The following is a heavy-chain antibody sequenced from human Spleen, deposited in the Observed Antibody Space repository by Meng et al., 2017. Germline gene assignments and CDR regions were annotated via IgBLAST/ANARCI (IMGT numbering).Heavy chain of an antibody. D-gene: IGHD6-19*01. V-gene: IGHV4-34*01. CDR2: INHSGST. Sequence: QLQQCGAGLLHPSQTRSLTVACYGGACSGYYGSWIRQPPGKGLEWIGEINHSGSTNYNPSLKSRVTISVDTSKNQFSLKLSSVTAADTAVYYCARKGLGLGFDYWGQGTLVTVSS. J-gene: IGHJ4*02. CDR1: GGACSGYY. CDR3: ARKGLGLGFDY.